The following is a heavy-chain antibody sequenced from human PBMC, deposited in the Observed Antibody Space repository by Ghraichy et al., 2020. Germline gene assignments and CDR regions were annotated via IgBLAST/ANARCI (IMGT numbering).Heavy chain of an antibody. V-gene: IGHV4-59*12. Sequence: SETLSLTCTVSGGSISTSYWSWVRQPPGMGLEWIADIYYTGSSNYNPSLKSRVTISVDTSKNQFSLKLNSVTAADTAVYYCARVTTSGGRDYFDYWGQGTLVTVSS. CDR3: ARVTTSGGRDYFDY. D-gene: IGHD2-15*01. CDR1: GGSISTSY. CDR2: IYYTGSS. J-gene: IGHJ4*02.